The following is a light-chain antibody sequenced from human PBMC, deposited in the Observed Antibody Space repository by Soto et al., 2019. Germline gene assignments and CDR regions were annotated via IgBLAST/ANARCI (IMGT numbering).Light chain of an antibody. CDR1: QSITRY. V-gene: IGKV3-11*01. Sequence: EIVLTQSPATLSLSPGERATLSCRASQSITRYLAWYQQKRGQAPRLLIYAASTRATGIPARFSGSGSGTDFTLTISSLEPEDFAVYYCQQRTTWPTFGGGTKVEI. CDR3: QQRTTWPT. CDR2: AAS. J-gene: IGKJ4*01.